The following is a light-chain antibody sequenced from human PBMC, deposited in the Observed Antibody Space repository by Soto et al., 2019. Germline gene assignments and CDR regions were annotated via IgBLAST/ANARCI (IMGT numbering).Light chain of an antibody. J-gene: IGKJ4*01. V-gene: IGKV3-20*01. CDR2: GAS. CDR3: QQYGSSTPLT. CDR1: QSVSSSY. Sequence: ILLTQSPSTLSLSPGERATLSCRASQSVSSSYLAWYQQKPGQAPRLLIYGASSRATGIPDRFSGSGSGTDFTLTISRLEPEDFAVYYCQQYGSSTPLTFGGVSKADI.